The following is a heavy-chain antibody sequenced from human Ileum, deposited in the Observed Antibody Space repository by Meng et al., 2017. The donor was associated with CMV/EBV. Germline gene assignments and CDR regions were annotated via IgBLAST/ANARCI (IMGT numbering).Heavy chain of an antibody. J-gene: IGHJ6*02. Sequence: GESLKISCKASGYDLANYWIGWVRQMPGKGLEWMGVIYPGDSDTRYNPSFQGLVTISADKSISTAYLQWSSLKASDTAMYYCARLQVDFHYYGMDAWGPGTTVTVSS. V-gene: IGHV5-51*01. CDR3: ARLQVDFHYYGMDA. CDR1: GYDLANYW. D-gene: IGHD2-8*02. CDR2: IYPGDSDT.